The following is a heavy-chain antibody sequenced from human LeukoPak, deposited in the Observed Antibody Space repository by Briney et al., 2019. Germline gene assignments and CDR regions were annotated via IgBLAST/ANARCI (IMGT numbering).Heavy chain of an antibody. CDR3: ARSYSSSEEDAFDI. CDR1: GSSISSGVYY. J-gene: IGHJ3*02. V-gene: IGHV4-30-2*01. D-gene: IGHD6-6*01. Sequence: SETLSLTCTVSGSSISSGVYYWSWIRQPPGKGLEWIGYIYHSGSIDNDASLKSRVTISLDMSKNQFSLKLSSVTAADTAVYYCARSYSSSEEDAFDIWGQGAMVTVSS. CDR2: IYHSGSI.